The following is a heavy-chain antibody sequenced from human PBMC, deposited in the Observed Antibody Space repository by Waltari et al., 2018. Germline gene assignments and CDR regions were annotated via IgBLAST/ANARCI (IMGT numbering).Heavy chain of an antibody. V-gene: IGHV1-46*01. D-gene: IGHD6-13*01. CDR3: ARGTAAAATGH. CDR2: INPSGGST. CDR1: GYTFPSSY. J-gene: IGHJ4*02. Sequence: QVQLVQSGAEVKKPGASVKVSCKASGYTFPSSYMHWVRQAPGQGLEWMGIINPSGGSTSYAQKFQGRVTMTRDTSTSTVYMELSSLRSEDTAVYYCARGTAAAATGHWGQGTLVTVSS.